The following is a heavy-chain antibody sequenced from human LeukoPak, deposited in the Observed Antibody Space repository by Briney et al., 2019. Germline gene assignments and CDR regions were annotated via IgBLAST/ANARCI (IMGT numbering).Heavy chain of an antibody. V-gene: IGHV4-59*01. J-gene: IGHJ4*02. Sequence: SETLSLTCTVSGVSISSYSWNWIRQPPGKGLEWIGYIYYSGSTNYNPSLKSRVTISVDTSKNQFSLNLNSVTAADTAVYYCARAAGDYLPVDYWGQGTLVNVSS. CDR1: GVSISSYS. CDR3: ARAAGDYLPVDY. D-gene: IGHD4-17*01. CDR2: IYYSGST.